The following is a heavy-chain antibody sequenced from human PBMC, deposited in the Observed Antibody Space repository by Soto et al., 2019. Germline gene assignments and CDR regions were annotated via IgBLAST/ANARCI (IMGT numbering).Heavy chain of an antibody. J-gene: IGHJ6*03. CDR1: GFTFDDYA. CDR2: ISWNSGSI. Sequence: PGGSLRLSCAASGFTFDDYAMHWVRQAPGKGLEWVSGISWNSGSIGYADSVKGRFTISRDNAKNSLYLQMNSLRAEDTAVYYCAQRPGYYMAVWGKGTPVTVSS. V-gene: IGHV3-9*01. CDR3: AQRPGYYMAV.